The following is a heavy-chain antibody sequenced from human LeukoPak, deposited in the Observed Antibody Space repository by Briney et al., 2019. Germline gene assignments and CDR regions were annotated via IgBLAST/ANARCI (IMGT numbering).Heavy chain of an antibody. CDR3: ARDRDTSGRYYYYMDV. D-gene: IGHD3-22*01. Sequence: NPSETLSLTCTVSGGSVSSGTYYWNWIRQPPGKGLEWIGYIYHSGGTNYNPSLKSRVTILVDTSKNQISLKLSSVTAADTAVYYCARDRDTSGRYYYYMDVWGKGTTVTVSS. V-gene: IGHV4-61*01. CDR1: GGSVSSGTYY. J-gene: IGHJ6*03. CDR2: IYHSGGT.